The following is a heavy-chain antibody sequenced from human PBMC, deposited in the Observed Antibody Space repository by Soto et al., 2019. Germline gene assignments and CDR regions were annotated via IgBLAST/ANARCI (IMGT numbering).Heavy chain of an antibody. Sequence: ASVKVSCKASGYTFTSYYMHWVRQAPGQGLEWMGIINPSGGSTSYAQKFQGRVTMTRDTSTSTVYMELSSLRSEDTAVYYCARAGYYVSSGYYHLDYWGQGTLVTVSS. J-gene: IGHJ4*02. D-gene: IGHD3-22*01. CDR1: GYTFTSYY. V-gene: IGHV1-46*01. CDR2: INPSGGST. CDR3: ARAGYYVSSGYYHLDY.